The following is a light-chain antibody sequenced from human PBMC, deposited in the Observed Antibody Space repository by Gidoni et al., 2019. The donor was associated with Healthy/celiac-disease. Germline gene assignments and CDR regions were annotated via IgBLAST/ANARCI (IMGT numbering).Light chain of an antibody. CDR3: QQRSNWPLT. CDR2: DAS. Sequence: EIEFTQSPSTLSLSPGERATLSCPDSQSVSSYLDWYQQKPGQAPRPLIYDASNRATGIPARFSGSGSGTDFTLTISSLEPEDFAVYYCQQRSNWPLTFGGGTKVEIK. J-gene: IGKJ4*01. V-gene: IGKV3-11*01. CDR1: QSVSSY.